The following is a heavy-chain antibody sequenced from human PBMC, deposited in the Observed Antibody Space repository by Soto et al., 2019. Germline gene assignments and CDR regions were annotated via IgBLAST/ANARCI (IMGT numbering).Heavy chain of an antibody. CDR3: ARSRRRDGYKNAFDI. Sequence: LRLSCAASGFTFSDYYMTWIRQAPGKGLEWVSYISSSGSTIYYADSVKGRFTISRDNAKNSLYLQMNSLRVEDTAVYYCARSRRRDGYKNAFDIWGQGTMVTVS. V-gene: IGHV3-11*01. J-gene: IGHJ3*02. CDR2: ISSSGSTI. CDR1: GFTFSDYY. D-gene: IGHD5-12*01.